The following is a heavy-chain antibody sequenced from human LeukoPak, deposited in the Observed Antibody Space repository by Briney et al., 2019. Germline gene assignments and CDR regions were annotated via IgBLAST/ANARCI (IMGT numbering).Heavy chain of an antibody. CDR2: IYTSGST. Sequence: PSETLSLTCSVSGGSINNYYWSWIRQPPGKGLEWIGYIYTSGSTNYNPSLKSRVTISVDTSKNQFSLKLSSVTAADTAVYYCAGTEGPGYCSGGSCYGSLDYWGQGTLVTVSS. CDR1: GGSINNYY. D-gene: IGHD2-15*01. CDR3: AGTEGPGYCSGGSCYGSLDY. V-gene: IGHV4-4*09. J-gene: IGHJ4*02.